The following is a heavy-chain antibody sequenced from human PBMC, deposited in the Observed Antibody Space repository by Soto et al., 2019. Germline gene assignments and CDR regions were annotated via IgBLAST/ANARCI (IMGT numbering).Heavy chain of an antibody. D-gene: IGHD3-22*01. CDR3: VKYYYDSSGLNWFDP. CDR1: GASITSDDFY. CDR2: MYHSGNT. J-gene: IGHJ5*02. Sequence: SETLSLTCTVSGASITSDDFYCSWIRQHPGKGLEWIGYMYHSGNTYYNPSLRGRLTMSLDTSKNQFSLKLTSVTAADTAVYYCVKYYYDSSGLNWFDPWGPGTLVTVSS. V-gene: IGHV4-31*03.